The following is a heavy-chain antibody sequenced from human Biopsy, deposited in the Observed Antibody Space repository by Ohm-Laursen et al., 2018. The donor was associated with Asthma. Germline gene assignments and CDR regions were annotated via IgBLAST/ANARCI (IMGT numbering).Heavy chain of an antibody. CDR2: ISVYNGNT. D-gene: IGHD3-10*01. CDR3: ARAVDYSHYYGIDV. CDR1: GYTFNSAG. J-gene: IGHJ6*02. V-gene: IGHV1-18*01. Sequence: ASVKVSCKTSGYTFNSAGITWARQAPGQGLEWMGWISVYNGNTKVAQKLQDRVTMITDTSTSTAYMELRSLRSDDTAVYFCARAVDYSHYYGIDVWGQGTTVTFS.